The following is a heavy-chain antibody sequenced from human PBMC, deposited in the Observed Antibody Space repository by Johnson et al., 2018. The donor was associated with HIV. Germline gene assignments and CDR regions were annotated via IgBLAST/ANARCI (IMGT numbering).Heavy chain of an antibody. D-gene: IGHD3-10*01. CDR3: AKWWFRELLPNAFDL. Sequence: MLLVESGGGLVQPGGSLRLSCAASGFTVSSNYMSWVRQAPGKGLEWVSVIYSGGSTYYADSVKGRFTISRDNSKNTLYLQMNSLRAEDTAVYYCAKWWFRELLPNAFDLWGQGTMVTVSS. J-gene: IGHJ3*01. V-gene: IGHV3-66*02. CDR2: IYSGGST. CDR1: GFTVSSNY.